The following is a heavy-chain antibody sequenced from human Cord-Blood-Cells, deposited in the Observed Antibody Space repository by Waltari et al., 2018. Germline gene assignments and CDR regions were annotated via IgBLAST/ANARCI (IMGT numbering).Heavy chain of an antibody. J-gene: IGHJ6*03. CDR2: ISYDGSNK. CDR1: GFTFSSYA. V-gene: IGHV3-30-3*01. Sequence: QVQLVESGGGVVQPGRSLRLSCAASGFTFSSYAMPWVRQAPGKGLEWVAVISYDGSNKYYADSVKGRFTISRDNSKNTLYLQMNSLRAEDTAVYYCARGAGSVRAFYYMDVWGKGTTVTVSS. CDR3: ARGAGSVRAFYYMDV. D-gene: IGHD3-10*02.